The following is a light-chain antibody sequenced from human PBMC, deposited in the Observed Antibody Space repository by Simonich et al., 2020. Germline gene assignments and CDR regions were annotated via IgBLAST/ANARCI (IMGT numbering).Light chain of an antibody. CDR2: NVS. Sequence: DVVMTQSPLSLPVTLGQPASISCRSSQSLVHSDGNTYLNWSQQRPGQSPRRRIYNVSNRDSGVPNRCSGSGSGTDFTLKIRRVEAEDVGVYYCMQGTHWPPWTFGQGTKVEIK. CDR1: QSLVHSDGNTY. J-gene: IGKJ1*01. V-gene: IGKV2-30*02. CDR3: MQGTHWPPWT.